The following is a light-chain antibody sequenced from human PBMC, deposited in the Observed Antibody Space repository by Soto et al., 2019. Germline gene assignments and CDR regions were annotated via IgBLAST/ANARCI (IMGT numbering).Light chain of an antibody. Sequence: DIEMTQYPSTLSVYVRDRVTITCRASQSIGTFLNWYQQKPGEAPNLLIHTSFTLYSGVPSRFSGTGSGTDFTLTISSLQPEDFATYFCQQAFSAEWTFGQGANADIK. V-gene: IGKV1-39*01. J-gene: IGKJ1*01. CDR2: TSF. CDR3: QQAFSAEWT. CDR1: QSIGTF.